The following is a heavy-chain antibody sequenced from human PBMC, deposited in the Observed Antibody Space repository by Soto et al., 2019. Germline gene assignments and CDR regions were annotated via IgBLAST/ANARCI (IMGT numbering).Heavy chain of an antibody. CDR1: GHIFSNYW. CDR2: LYPGDSDT. D-gene: IGHD3-22*01. V-gene: IGHV5-51*01. Sequence: PGESLKISCKGSGHIFSNYWIGWVCQMPGKGLEWMGILYPGDSDTRYSPSFQGQVTITVDKSINTAYLQWSRLKASDTAIYYCARQRLWGTSGYYYFENWGQGTLVTVSS. J-gene: IGHJ4*02. CDR3: ARQRLWGTSGYYYFEN.